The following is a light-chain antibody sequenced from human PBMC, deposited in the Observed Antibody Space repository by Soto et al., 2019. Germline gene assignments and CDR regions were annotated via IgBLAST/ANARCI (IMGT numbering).Light chain of an antibody. V-gene: IGLV2-14*03. CDR3: SSYTTSNTRQIV. CDR2: DVN. CDR1: SSDVGGYNY. Sequence: QSVLTQPASVSGSPGQSITISCTGTSSDVGGYNYVSWYQHHPGKAPKLMIYDVNNRPSGVSNRFSGSKSGNTASLTISGLQPEDEADYYCSSYTTSNTRQIVLGTGTKVTVL. J-gene: IGLJ1*01.